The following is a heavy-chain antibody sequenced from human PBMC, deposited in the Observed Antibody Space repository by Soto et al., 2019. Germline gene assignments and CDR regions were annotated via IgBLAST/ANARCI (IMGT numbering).Heavy chain of an antibody. CDR1: GFSLSTSGVG. CDR2: IYWDDDK. J-gene: IGHJ5*02. CDR3: AHSPDYDFWSGYPNWFDP. Sequence: QITLKESGPTLVKPTQNLTLTCTFSGFSLSTSGVGVGWIRQPPGKALEWLALIYWDDDKRYSPSLKSRLTITKDTSKNQVVLTMTNMDPVDTATYYCAHSPDYDFWSGYPNWFDPWGQGTLVTVSS. V-gene: IGHV2-5*02. D-gene: IGHD3-3*01.